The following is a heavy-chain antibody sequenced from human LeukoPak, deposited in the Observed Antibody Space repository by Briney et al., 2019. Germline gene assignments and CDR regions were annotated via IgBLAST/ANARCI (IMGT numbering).Heavy chain of an antibody. J-gene: IGHJ4*02. CDR3: AKDTRDILTGYYNTAFDY. CDR2: ISGSGGST. Sequence: GGSLRLSCAASGFTFSNSALSWVRQAPGKGLEWVSDISGSGGSTYYADSVKGRFTISRDNSKNTLYLQMNSLRAEDTALYYCAKDTRDILTGYYNTAFDYWGQGTLVTVSS. V-gene: IGHV3-23*01. CDR1: GFTFSNSA. D-gene: IGHD3-9*01.